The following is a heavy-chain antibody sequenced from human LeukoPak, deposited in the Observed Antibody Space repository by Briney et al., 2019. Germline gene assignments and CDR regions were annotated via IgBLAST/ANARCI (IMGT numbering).Heavy chain of an antibody. CDR1: GLTFRTYA. Sequence: GGSLRLSCAASGLTFRTYAMSWVRQAPGKGLEWVSSISDSGGYTIYADSVKGRFTISRDNSKNTLYLQMNSLTAEDTAIYYCAKATGTLGNWGQGTLVTVSS. V-gene: IGHV3-23*01. CDR3: AKATGTLGN. J-gene: IGHJ4*02. CDR2: ISDSGGYT. D-gene: IGHD1-1*01.